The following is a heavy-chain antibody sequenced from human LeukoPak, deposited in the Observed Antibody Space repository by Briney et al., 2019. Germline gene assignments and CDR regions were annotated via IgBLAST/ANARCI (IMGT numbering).Heavy chain of an antibody. V-gene: IGHV4-34*01. CDR3: ARGVLWFGELFNDY. CDR1: GGSFSGYY. D-gene: IGHD3-10*01. Sequence: PSETLSLTCAVYGGSFSGYYWSWIRQPPGKGLEWIGEINHSGSTNYNPSLKSRVTISVDTSKNQFSLKLSSVTAADTAVYYCARGVLWFGELFNDYWGQGTLVTVSS. CDR2: INHSGST. J-gene: IGHJ4*02.